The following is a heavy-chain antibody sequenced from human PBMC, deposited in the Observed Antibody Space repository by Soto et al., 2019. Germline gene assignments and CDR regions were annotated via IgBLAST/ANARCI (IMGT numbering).Heavy chain of an antibody. CDR2: ISGSGGST. Sequence: GGSLRLSCAASGFTFSSYAMSWVRQAPGKGLEWVSAISGSGGSTYYADSVKGRFTISRDNSKNTLYLQMNSLRAEDTAVYYCAKILAPGSGWYYYGMDVWGQGTTVTVSS. CDR1: GFTFSSYA. J-gene: IGHJ6*02. D-gene: IGHD6-19*01. V-gene: IGHV3-23*01. CDR3: AKILAPGSGWYYYGMDV.